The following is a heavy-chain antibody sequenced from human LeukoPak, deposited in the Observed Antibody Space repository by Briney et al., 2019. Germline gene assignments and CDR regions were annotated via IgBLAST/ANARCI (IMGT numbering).Heavy chain of an antibody. CDR1: GFTVSSNY. CDR3: AREQYSNYFDY. Sequence: QAGGSLRLSCAASGFTVSSNYMSWVRQAPGKGLEWVSVIYSGGSTYYADSVKGRFTISRDNSKNTLYLQMNSLRAEDTAVYYCAREQYSNYFDYWGQGTLVTVSS. V-gene: IGHV3-53*01. D-gene: IGHD4-11*01. J-gene: IGHJ4*02. CDR2: IYSGGST.